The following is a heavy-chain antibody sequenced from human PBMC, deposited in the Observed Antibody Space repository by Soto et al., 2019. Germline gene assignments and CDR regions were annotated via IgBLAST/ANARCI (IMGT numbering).Heavy chain of an antibody. CDR1: GFTFSSYS. J-gene: IGHJ4*02. CDR3: ARDLNPRQEMLYALLGY. V-gene: IGHV3-48*01. Sequence: EVQLVESGGGLVQPGGSLRLSCAASGFTFSSYSMNWVRQAPGKGLEWVSYISGSSSMIYYADSVKGRFTISRDNAKNSLYLQMNSLRAVDTAVSYCARDLNPRQEMLYALLGYWGQGTLVTVSS. D-gene: IGHD2-8*01. CDR2: ISGSSSMI.